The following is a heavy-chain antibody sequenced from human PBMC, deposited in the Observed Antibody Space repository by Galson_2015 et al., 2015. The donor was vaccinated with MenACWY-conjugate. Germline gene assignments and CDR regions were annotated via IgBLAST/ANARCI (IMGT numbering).Heavy chain of an antibody. CDR1: GFRFSSYT. Sequence: SLRLSCAASGFRFSSYTFYWVRQSPGKGLEWVAVVSYDASSRYYRDSVQGRFTISRDNSKNTVSLEMSSLGPEDSAVYYCVRAEGWLRSALDLWGQGTMVTVSS. CDR3: VRAEGWLRSALDL. J-gene: IGHJ3*01. CDR2: VSYDASSR. V-gene: IGHV3-30*10. D-gene: IGHD5-12*01.